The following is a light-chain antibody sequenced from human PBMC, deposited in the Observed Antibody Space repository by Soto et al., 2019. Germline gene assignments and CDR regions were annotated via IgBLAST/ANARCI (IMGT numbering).Light chain of an antibody. Sequence: AIQMTQSPSSLSASVGDRVTITCRASQGIRNELGWYQQKPGKAPKFLLYAASTLQSGVPSRFSGSGSGTYFTLTITSLQPEDFATYYCLQDYNYPRTFGQGTKVEIK. CDR2: AAS. CDR3: LQDYNYPRT. CDR1: QGIRNE. V-gene: IGKV1-6*01. J-gene: IGKJ1*01.